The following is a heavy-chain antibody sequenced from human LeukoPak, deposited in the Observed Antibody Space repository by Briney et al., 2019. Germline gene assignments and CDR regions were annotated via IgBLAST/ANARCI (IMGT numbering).Heavy chain of an antibody. J-gene: IGHJ3*02. D-gene: IGHD1-14*01. CDR3: ARQPGGTAAFDI. V-gene: IGHV4-61*02. CDR2: IFTSGDT. Sequence: SETLSLTCTVSGDSMNSGNYYWSWIRQTAGKGLEWIGRIFTSGDTNYNPSPKSPVTISVDTSKNQLSLKLSSVTAADTAVYYCARQPGGTAAFDIWGQGTMVTVSS. CDR1: GDSMNSGNYY.